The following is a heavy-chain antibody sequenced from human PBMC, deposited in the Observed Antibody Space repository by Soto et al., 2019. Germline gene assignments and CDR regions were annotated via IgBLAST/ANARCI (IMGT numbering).Heavy chain of an antibody. CDR2: ISWNSGSI. V-gene: IGHV3-9*01. D-gene: IGHD3-16*01. CDR1: GFTFDDYA. Sequence: SLRLSCAASGFTFDDYAMHWVRQAPGKGLEWVSGISWNSGSIGYADSVKGRFTISRDNAKNSLYLQMNSLRAEDTALYYCAAITGPPYYYYGMEVWGQGTTVTVSS. CDR3: AAITGPPYYYYGMEV. J-gene: IGHJ6*02.